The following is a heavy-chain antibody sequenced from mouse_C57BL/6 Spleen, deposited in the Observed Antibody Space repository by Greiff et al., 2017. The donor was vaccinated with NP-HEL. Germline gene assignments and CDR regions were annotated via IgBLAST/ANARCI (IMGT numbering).Heavy chain of an antibody. Sequence: VKLVESGPELVKPGASVKLSCKASGYTFTSYDINWVKQRPGQGLEWIGWIYPRDGSTKYNEKFKGKATLTVDTSSSTAYMELHSLTSEDSAVYFCATLSGTDFDYWGQGTTLTVSS. CDR1: GYTFTSYD. CDR2: IYPRDGST. D-gene: IGHD4-1*01. V-gene: IGHV1-85*01. J-gene: IGHJ2*01. CDR3: ATLSGTDFDY.